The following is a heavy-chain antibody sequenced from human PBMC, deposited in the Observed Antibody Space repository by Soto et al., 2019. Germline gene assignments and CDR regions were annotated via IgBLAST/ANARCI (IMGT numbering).Heavy chain of an antibody. J-gene: IGHJ5*02. V-gene: IGHV6-1*01. Sequence: PSQTVSLTCAISGDSVSTNSATWDWIRQPPSRGLEWLGRTYYRSKWYNDYAVSVKGRITINPDTSNNQLSLQLNSVTPDDTAVYYCARQQLVSSTFPWFDPWGQGILVTVSS. CDR1: GDSVSTNSAT. CDR2: TYYRSKWYN. CDR3: ARQQLVSSTFPWFDP. D-gene: IGHD6-13*01.